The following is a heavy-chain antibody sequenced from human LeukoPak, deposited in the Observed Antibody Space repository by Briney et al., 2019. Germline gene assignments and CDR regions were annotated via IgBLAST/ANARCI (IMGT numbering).Heavy chain of an antibody. CDR1: GGSISSGDYY. J-gene: IGHJ4*02. CDR2: IYYSGST. D-gene: IGHD3-3*01. CDR3: ARVKSPLRFLEWLPYYFDY. Sequence: SETLSLTCTVSGGSISSGDYYWSWIRQPPGKGLEWIGHIYYSGSTYYNPSLKSRVTISVDTSKNQFSLKLSSVTAADTAVSYCARVKSPLRFLEWLPYYFDYWGQGTLVTVSS. V-gene: IGHV4-30-4*08.